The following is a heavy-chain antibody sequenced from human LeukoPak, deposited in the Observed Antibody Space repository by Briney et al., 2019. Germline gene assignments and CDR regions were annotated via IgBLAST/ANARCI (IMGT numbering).Heavy chain of an antibody. CDR3: ARETRNYYDSSGYYCFDY. CDR1: GGSISSYY. Sequence: SETLSLTCTVSGGSISSYYWSWIRQAPGRGLEWIGYIYYSGSTNYNPSLKSRVTISVDTSKNQFSLKLSSVTAADTAVYYCARETRNYYDSSGYYCFDYWGQGTLVTVSS. J-gene: IGHJ4*02. D-gene: IGHD3-22*01. V-gene: IGHV4-59*12. CDR2: IYYSGST.